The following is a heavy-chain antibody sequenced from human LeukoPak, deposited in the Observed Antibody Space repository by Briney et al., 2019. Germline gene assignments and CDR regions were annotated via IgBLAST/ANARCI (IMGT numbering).Heavy chain of an antibody. CDR1: GFTFSNAW. V-gene: IGHV3-15*01. CDR3: TTDPYPLAVAGAAHFDY. Sequence: GGSLRLSCAASGFTFSNAWMSWVRQAPGKGLEWVGRIKSKTDGGTTDYAAPVKGRFTISRDDSKNTLYLQMNSLKTEDTAVYYCTTDPYPLAVAGAAHFDYWGQGTLVTVSS. CDR2: IKSKTDGGTT. D-gene: IGHD6-19*01. J-gene: IGHJ4*02.